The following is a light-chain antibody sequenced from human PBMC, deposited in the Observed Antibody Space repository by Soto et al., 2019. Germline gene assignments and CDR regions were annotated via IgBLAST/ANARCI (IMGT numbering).Light chain of an antibody. V-gene: IGKV1-5*01. CDR1: QSISSW. CDR3: QQYNSYPGT. CDR2: DAS. J-gene: IGKJ1*01. Sequence: DIQMTQSPSTLSASVGDRVTITCRASQSISSWLAWYQQKQGKAPKLLIYDASSLESGVPSRFSGSGYGTEFNLTISSLQTDDFATYYCQQYNSYPGTFGQGTKVDIK.